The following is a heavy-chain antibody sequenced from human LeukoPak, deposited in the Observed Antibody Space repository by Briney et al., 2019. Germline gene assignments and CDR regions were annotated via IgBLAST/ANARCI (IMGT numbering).Heavy chain of an antibody. CDR3: AGETGTGGLNYYYYGMDV. J-gene: IGHJ6*02. V-gene: IGHV1-2*02. CDR2: INPNSGGT. CDR1: GYTFTGYY. D-gene: IGHD1-1*01. Sequence: ASVKVSCKASGYTFTGYYMHWVRQAPGQGLEWMGWINPNSGGTNYAQKFQGRVTMTRDTSISTAYMELSRLRSDDTAVYYCAGETGTGGLNYYYYGMDVWGQGTTVTVSS.